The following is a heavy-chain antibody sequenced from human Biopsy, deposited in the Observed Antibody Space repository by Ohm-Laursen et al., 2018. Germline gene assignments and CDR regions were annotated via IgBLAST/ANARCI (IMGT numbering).Heavy chain of an antibody. CDR1: GFTFSNSG. V-gene: IGHV3-30*18. D-gene: IGHD2/OR15-2a*01. J-gene: IGHJ6*02. CDR2: ISYDGSKT. CDR3: AKDKGTFNFYYYGMDV. Sequence: LSLTCTASGFTFSNSGMHWVRQAPGKGLEWVAAISYDGSKTDYGDSVKGRLNISRDNSKNTLDLQMSSLRVEDTAVYFCAKDKGTFNFYYYGMDVWGQGTTVTVSS.